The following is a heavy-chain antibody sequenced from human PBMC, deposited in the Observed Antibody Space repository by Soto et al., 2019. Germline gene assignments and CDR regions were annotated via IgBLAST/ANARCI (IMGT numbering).Heavy chain of an antibody. J-gene: IGHJ4*02. CDR3: ARGPTGWYGYDY. CDR2: INSDESRT. V-gene: IGHV3-74*01. D-gene: IGHD6-19*01. Sequence: EVQLVESGGGLVQHGGSLTLSCAASGFTFSSSWMHWVRQAPGKGLVWVSRINSDESRTNYADSVKGRFTISRDNAKNTLYLQMNSLSAEDTALYYCARGPTGWYGYDYWGQGTLVTVSS. CDR1: GFTFSSSW.